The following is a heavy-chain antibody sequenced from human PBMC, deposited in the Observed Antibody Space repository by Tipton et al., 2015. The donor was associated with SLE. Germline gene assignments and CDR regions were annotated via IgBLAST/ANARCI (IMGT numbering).Heavy chain of an antibody. J-gene: IGHJ2*01. D-gene: IGHD1-26*01. V-gene: IGHV4-28*03. CDR2: IYYRGSP. Sequence: LRLSCAVSGYSISSSSHWGWIRLTPGKGLEWIGDIYYRGSPYYRESTTYNPSLESRATMSLDTPKNQFSLKLNSATAADTAVYYCAKADGVVGGQVPYWYFDLWGRGTLVSVSS. CDR1: GYSISSSSH. CDR3: AKADGVVGGQVPYWYFDL.